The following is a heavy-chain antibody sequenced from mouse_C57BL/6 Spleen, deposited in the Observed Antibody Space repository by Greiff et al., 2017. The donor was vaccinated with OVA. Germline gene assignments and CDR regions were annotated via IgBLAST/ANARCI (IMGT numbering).Heavy chain of an antibody. CDR1: GFTFSNYW. J-gene: IGHJ3*01. CDR3: TGDGYFPFAY. D-gene: IGHD2-3*01. CDR2: IRLKSDNYAT. V-gene: IGHV6-3*01. Sequence: VQLKESGGGLVQPGGSMKLSCVASGFTFSNYWMNWVRQSPEKGLEWVAQIRLKSDNYATHYAESVKGRFTISRDDSKSSVYLQMNNLRAEDTGIYYCTGDGYFPFAYWGQGTLVTVSA.